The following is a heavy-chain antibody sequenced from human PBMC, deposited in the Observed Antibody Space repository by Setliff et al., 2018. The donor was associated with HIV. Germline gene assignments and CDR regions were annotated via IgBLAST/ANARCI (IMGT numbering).Heavy chain of an antibody. V-gene: IGHV4-59*01. Sequence: KPSETLSLTCTVSGGPLSSYYWNWIRQPPGKGLEWIGDIDYRGSTNYNPSLQSRVIISADTSKNQFSLKLSSVTAADTAVYYGARVLTVGDCSAGSCYSRAYYYYHMDVWGKGTAVTVSS. CDR3: ARVLTVGDCSAGSCYSRAYYYYHMDV. D-gene: IGHD2-15*01. CDR1: GGPLSSYY. CDR2: IDYRGST. J-gene: IGHJ6*03.